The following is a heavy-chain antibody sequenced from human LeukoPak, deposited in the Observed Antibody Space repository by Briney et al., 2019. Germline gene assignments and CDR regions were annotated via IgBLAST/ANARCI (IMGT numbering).Heavy chain of an antibody. CDR1: GFSLSDYP. Sequence: GDSLRLSCVASGFSLSDYPMTWVRQSPGRGLEWVSTIGGSDDTYYADSVKGRFIISRDTSKNTLYLQIHSLGAEDTAVYYCARSSVVDRRAYFDFWGQGTLVTASS. J-gene: IGHJ4*02. D-gene: IGHD2-15*01. CDR2: IGGSDDT. CDR3: ARSSVVDRRAYFDF. V-gene: IGHV3-23*01.